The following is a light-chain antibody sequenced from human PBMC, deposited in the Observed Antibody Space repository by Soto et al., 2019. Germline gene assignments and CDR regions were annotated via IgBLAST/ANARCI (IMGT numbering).Light chain of an antibody. CDR1: QSVSSNS. V-gene: IGKV3-20*01. Sequence: EIVLTQSPRTLSLSPGERATLSCRASQSVSSNSLAWYQQKPGQAPRLLTYGTSSRATGSPDRFSGSGAGAHFIIPISSLWRDDFSVYYCQYYGDSPRLAFGEGTKVEIK. CDR2: GTS. J-gene: IGKJ4*01. CDR3: QYYGDSPRLA.